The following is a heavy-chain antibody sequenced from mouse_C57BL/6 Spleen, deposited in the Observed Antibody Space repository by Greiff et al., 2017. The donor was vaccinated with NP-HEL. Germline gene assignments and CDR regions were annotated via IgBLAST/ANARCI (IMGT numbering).Heavy chain of an antibody. V-gene: IGHV1-80*01. Sequence: VQLQQSGAELVKPGASVKISCKASGYAFSSYWMNWVKQRPGKGLEWIGQIYPGDGDTNYNGKFKGKATLTADKSSSTAYMQLSSLTSEDSAVYCCARSGGYYEAMDYWGQGTSVTVSS. CDR1: GYAFSSYW. CDR2: IYPGDGDT. J-gene: IGHJ4*01. CDR3: ARSGGYYEAMDY. D-gene: IGHD2-3*01.